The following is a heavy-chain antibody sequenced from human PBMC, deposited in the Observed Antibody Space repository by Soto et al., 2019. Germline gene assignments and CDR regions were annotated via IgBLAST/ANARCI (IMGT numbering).Heavy chain of an antibody. CDR2: ISSSSSTI. CDR3: AREGHYYDSSGYYQSGNWFDP. Sequence: GGSLRLSCAASGFTFSSYRMNWVRQAPGKGLEWVSYISSSSSTIYYADSVKGRFTISRDNAKNSLYLQMNSLRAEDTAVYYCAREGHYYDSSGYYQSGNWFDPWGQGTLVTVSS. D-gene: IGHD3-22*01. J-gene: IGHJ5*02. V-gene: IGHV3-48*01. CDR1: GFTFSSYR.